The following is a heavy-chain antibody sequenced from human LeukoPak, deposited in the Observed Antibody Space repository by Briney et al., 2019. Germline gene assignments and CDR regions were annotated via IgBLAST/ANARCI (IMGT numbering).Heavy chain of an antibody. J-gene: IGHJ6*02. V-gene: IGHV3-64D*09. CDR3: VKDVCYGSGSYIAYGMDV. Sequence: GGSLRLSCSASGFTFSSYAMHWVRQAPGKGLEYVSAISSNGGSTYYADSVKGRFTISRDNSKNTLYLQMSSLRAEDTAVYYCVKDVCYGSGSYIAYGMDVWGQGTTVTVSS. CDR1: GFTFSSYA. D-gene: IGHD3-10*01. CDR2: ISSNGGST.